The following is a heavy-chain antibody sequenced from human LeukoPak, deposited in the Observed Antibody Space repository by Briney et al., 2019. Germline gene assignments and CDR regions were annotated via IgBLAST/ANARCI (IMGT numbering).Heavy chain of an antibody. CDR1: GYTFTSYY. V-gene: IGHV1-46*01. Sequence: ASVKVSCKASGYTFTSYYMHWVRQAPGQGLEWMGIINPSGGSTSYAQKFQGRVTITADKSTSTAYMELSSLRSDDTAVYYCARSLRGEDGYNIEPFDYWGQGTLVTVSS. J-gene: IGHJ4*02. CDR3: ARSLRGEDGYNIEPFDY. D-gene: IGHD5-24*01. CDR2: INPSGGST.